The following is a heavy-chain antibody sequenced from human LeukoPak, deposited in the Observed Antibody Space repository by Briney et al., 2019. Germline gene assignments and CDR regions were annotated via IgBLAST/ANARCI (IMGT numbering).Heavy chain of an antibody. Sequence: PGGSLRLSCAASGFTFSSYSMNWVRQAPGKGLEWVSSISSSSSYIYYADSVKGRFTISRDNAKNSLYLQMNSLRDEDTAVYYCAKVDYGDDAFDIWGQGTMVTVSS. CDR1: GFTFSSYS. J-gene: IGHJ3*02. V-gene: IGHV3-21*01. CDR2: ISSSSSYI. D-gene: IGHD4-17*01. CDR3: AKVDYGDDAFDI.